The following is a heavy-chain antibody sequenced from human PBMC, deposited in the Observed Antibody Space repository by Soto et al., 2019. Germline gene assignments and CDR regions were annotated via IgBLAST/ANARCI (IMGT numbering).Heavy chain of an antibody. CDR1: GGTFSSYA. Sequence: SVKVSCKASGGTFSSYAISWVRQAPGQGLEWMGGIIPIFGTANYAQKFQGRVTITADESTSTAYMELSSLRSEDTAVYYCASSHGGSYYYHGMDVWGQGTTVTVSS. J-gene: IGHJ6*02. CDR2: IIPIFGTA. V-gene: IGHV1-69*13. D-gene: IGHD1-26*01. CDR3: ASSHGGSYYYHGMDV.